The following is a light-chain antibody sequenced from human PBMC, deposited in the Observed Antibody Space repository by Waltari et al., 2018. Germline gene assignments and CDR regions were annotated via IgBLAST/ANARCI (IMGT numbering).Light chain of an antibody. Sequence: QAALTPPATLAGSPGQPITLSCTGTRSDVRCDHSVPWNQQHPGKAPQLMIDDISKRPSGVSNRVSGSKSGNTACLTISGLQAEDEADYYCSSYTSSSTWVFGGGTKLTVL. CDR3: SSYTSSSTWV. J-gene: IGLJ3*02. V-gene: IGLV2-14*01. CDR1: RSDVRCDHS. CDR2: DIS.